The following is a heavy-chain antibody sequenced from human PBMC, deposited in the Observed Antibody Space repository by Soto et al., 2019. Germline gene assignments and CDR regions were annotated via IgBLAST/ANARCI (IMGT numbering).Heavy chain of an antibody. V-gene: IGHV3-33*01. D-gene: IGHD5-18*01. Sequence: GGSLRLSCAASGFTFSSYGMHWVRQAPGKGLEWVAVIWYDGSNKYYADSVKGRFTISRDNSKNTLYLQMNSLRAEDTAVYYCAREVRVQLWFKAFDYWGQGTLVTVSS. J-gene: IGHJ4*02. CDR3: AREVRVQLWFKAFDY. CDR2: IWYDGSNK. CDR1: GFTFSSYG.